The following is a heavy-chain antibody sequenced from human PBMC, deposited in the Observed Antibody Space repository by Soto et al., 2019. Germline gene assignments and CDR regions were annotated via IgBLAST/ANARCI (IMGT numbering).Heavy chain of an antibody. Sequence: GASVKVSFKAAGYTFSDFYINWLRQASGQWPELMGWMNAKSGDTFFPQRFRGKFNITWDTSMRTAYMEVGSLTSHVAAIYYCARGKPFSYAGFDVWAHGTTVPVSS. D-gene: IGHD3-10*01. V-gene: IGHV1-8*01. CDR2: MNAKSGDT. CDR1: GYTFSDFY. CDR3: ARGKPFSYAGFDV. J-gene: IGHJ6*02.